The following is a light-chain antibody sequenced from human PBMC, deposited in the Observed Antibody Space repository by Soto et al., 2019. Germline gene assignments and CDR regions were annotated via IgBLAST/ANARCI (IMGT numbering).Light chain of an antibody. CDR1: QSVSSY. Sequence: IVLTQSPATLSLSPGERATLSCRASQSVSSYLAWYQQKHSQAPRLLIYDASNRATGIPARFSGSGSGTDFTLTISSLEPEDFAVYYCQQRSNWVFTFGPGTKVDIK. J-gene: IGKJ3*01. CDR2: DAS. V-gene: IGKV3-11*01. CDR3: QQRSNWVFT.